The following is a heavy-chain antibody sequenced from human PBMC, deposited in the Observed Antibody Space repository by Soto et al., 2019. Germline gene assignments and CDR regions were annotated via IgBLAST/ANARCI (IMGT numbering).Heavy chain of an antibody. Sequence: QVQLVQSGAEVKKPGASVKVSCKASGYTFTGYYMHWVRQAPGQGLEWMGWINPNSGGTFYAQEFQGRVIMTRDTYISTAYMEVSRLTSDDTAVYYCARVRVDSSGYYQANWGQGTLVTVSS. CDR2: INPNSGGT. V-gene: IGHV1-2*02. CDR1: GYTFTGYY. CDR3: ARVRVDSSGYYQAN. D-gene: IGHD3-22*01. J-gene: IGHJ4*02.